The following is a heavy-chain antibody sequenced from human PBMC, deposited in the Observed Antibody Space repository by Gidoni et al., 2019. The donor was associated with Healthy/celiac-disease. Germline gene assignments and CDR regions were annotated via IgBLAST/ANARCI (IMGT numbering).Heavy chain of an antibody. Sequence: QLQLPESGPGLVKPSETLSLTCTVSGGSISSRSYYWGWIRQPPGKGLEWIGSIYYSGSPYYNPSLKIRVTISVDTSKNQFSLKLSSVTAADTAVYYCARLGDGYNFDPAFDYWGQGTLVTVSS. J-gene: IGHJ4*02. CDR2: IYYSGSP. V-gene: IGHV4-39*01. CDR3: ARLGDGYNFDPAFDY. CDR1: GGSISSRSYY. D-gene: IGHD5-12*01.